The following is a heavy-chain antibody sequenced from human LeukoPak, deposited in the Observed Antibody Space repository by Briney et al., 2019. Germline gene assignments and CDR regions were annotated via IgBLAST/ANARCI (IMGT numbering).Heavy chain of an antibody. D-gene: IGHD3-22*01. J-gene: IGHJ4*02. CDR2: ISWNSGSI. CDR3: AKAVSPYYYDSSGYYFDY. Sequence: GRSLRLSCAASGFTIDDYAMHWVRQAPGKGLEWVSGISWNSGSIGYADSVKGRFTISRDNAKNSLYLQMNSLRAEDTALYYCAKAVSPYYYDSSGYYFDYWGQGTLVTVSS. CDR1: GFTIDDYA. V-gene: IGHV3-9*01.